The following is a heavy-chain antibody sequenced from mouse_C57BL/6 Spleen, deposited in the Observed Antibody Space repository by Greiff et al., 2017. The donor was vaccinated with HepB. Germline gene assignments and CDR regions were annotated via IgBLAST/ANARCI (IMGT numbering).Heavy chain of an antibody. CDR2: IRNKANGYTT. Sequence: EVMLVESGGGLVQPGGSLSLSCAASGFTFTDYYMSWVRQPPGKALEWLGFIRNKANGYTTEYSASVKGRFTISREKSKSILYLQMNALREEDSANYYCARYADAMEDWGEGTSVTV. CDR1: GFTFTDYY. V-gene: IGHV7-3*01. CDR3: ARYADAMED. J-gene: IGHJ4*01.